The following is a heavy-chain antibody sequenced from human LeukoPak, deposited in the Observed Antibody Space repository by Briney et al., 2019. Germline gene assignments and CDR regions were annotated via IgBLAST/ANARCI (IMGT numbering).Heavy chain of an antibody. D-gene: IGHD3-10*01. Sequence: SQTLSLTCGISGDSVSSSSAAWSWIRQSPSRGLEWLGRTYYRSKWYNDYAVSVKSRITINPDTSKNQFSPQLNSMTPEDTAVYYCARGQEKDDYGSDYWGQGTLVTVSS. CDR3: ARGQEKDDYGSDY. V-gene: IGHV6-1*01. CDR2: TYYRSKWYN. CDR1: GDSVSSSSAA. J-gene: IGHJ4*02.